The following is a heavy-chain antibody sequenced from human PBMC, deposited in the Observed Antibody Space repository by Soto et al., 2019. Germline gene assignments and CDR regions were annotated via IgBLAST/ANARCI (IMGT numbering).Heavy chain of an antibody. J-gene: IGHJ6*03. CDR1: GFTFSSYW. D-gene: IGHD2-2*01. Sequence: GVLRLSCAASGFTFSSYWMSWVRQAPGKGLEWVSSISSSSSYIYYADSVKGRFTISRDNAKNSLYLQMNSLRAEDTAVYYCARDHCSSTSCSGYYYYYMDVWGKGTTVTVSS. V-gene: IGHV3-21*01. CDR2: ISSSSSYI. CDR3: ARDHCSSTSCSGYYYYYMDV.